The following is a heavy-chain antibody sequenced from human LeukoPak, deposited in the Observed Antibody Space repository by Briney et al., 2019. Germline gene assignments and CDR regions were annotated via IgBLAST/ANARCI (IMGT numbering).Heavy chain of an antibody. CDR2: VISSGGST. J-gene: IGHJ3*02. D-gene: IGHD1-1*01. CDR3: AKLWSTSRGAFDI. CDR1: GFTFTSYA. Sequence: GGSPRLSCAASGFTFTSYAMSWVRQAPGKGLEWVSGVISSGGSTYYADSVKGRFTISRDNSKNTLYLQMNSLRAEDTAVYYCAKLWSTSRGAFDIWGQGTMVTVSS. V-gene: IGHV3-23*01.